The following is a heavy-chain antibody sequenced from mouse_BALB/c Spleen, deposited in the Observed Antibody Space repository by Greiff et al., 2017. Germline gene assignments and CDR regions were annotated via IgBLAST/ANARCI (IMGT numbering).Heavy chain of an antibody. J-gene: IGHJ2*01. CDR3: NAFITTVVAYYFDY. CDR1: GFNIKDYY. Sequence: VQLKQSGAELVRSGASVKLSCTASGFNIKDYYMHWVKQRPEQGLEWIGWIDPENGDTEYAPKFQGKATMTADTSSNTAYLQLSSLTSEDTAVYYCNAFITTVVAYYFDYWGQGTTLTVSS. V-gene: IGHV14-4*02. D-gene: IGHD1-1*01. CDR2: IDPENGDT.